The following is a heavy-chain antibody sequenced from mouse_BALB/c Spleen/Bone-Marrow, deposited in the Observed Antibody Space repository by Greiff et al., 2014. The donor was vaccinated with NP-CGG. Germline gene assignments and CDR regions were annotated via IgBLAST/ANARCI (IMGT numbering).Heavy chain of an antibody. CDR1: GYTFTAYV. J-gene: IGHJ2*01. D-gene: IGHD2-3*01. CDR2: INPYNDGT. V-gene: IGHV1-14*01. Sequence: VQLKQSGPELVKPGASVKMSCKASGYTFTAYVMHWVKQKPGQGLEWIGYINPYNDGTNYIEKFKGKATLTSDIPSSTAYMELSSLTFEDSAVYYCAREGWLLRFDYWGQGTTLTVSS. CDR3: AREGWLLRFDY.